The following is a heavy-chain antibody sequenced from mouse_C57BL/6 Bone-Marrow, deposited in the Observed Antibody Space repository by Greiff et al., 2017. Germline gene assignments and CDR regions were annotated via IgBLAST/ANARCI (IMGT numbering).Heavy chain of an antibody. CDR2: IDPEDGET. D-gene: IGHD1-1*01. CDR3: TRSLIYYGTNY. V-gene: IGHV14-2*01. Sequence: VQLQQSGAELVKPGASVKLSCTASGFNIKDYYIHWVKQRTEQGLEWIGRIDPEDGETKYAPQFQDKATITADTSSNTAYLQISSLTSEDTAVYYCTRSLIYYGTNYWGQGTTLTVSS. J-gene: IGHJ2*01. CDR1: GFNIKDYY.